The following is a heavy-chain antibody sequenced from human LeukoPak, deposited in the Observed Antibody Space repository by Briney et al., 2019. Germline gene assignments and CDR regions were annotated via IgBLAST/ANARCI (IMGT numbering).Heavy chain of an antibody. V-gene: IGHV1-18*01. CDR2: ISAYNGNT. D-gene: IGHD3-9*01. CDR1: GDTFTSYG. CDR3: ARDDILTGYPEYFQH. Sequence: ASVKVSCKASGDTFTSYGISWVRQAPGQGLEWMGWISAYNGNTNYAQKLQGRVTMTTDTSTSTAYMELRSLRSDDTAVYYCARDDILTGYPEYFQHWGQGTLVTVSS. J-gene: IGHJ1*01.